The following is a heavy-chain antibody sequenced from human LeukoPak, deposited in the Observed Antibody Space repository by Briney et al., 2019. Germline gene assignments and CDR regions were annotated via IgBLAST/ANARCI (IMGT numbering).Heavy chain of an antibody. CDR3: ARGFPPTPVVAAYYYYYGRDV. V-gene: IGHV1-8*01. Sequence: GASVTVSCKASGYTFTSYDINWVRQATGQGLEWMGWMNPNSGNTGYAQKFQGRVTMTRNTSISTAYMELSSLRSEDTAVYYCARGFPPTPVVAAYYYYYGRDVGGKGTTVPVPS. CDR1: GYTFTSYD. CDR2: MNPNSGNT. D-gene: IGHD2-15*01. J-gene: IGHJ6*04.